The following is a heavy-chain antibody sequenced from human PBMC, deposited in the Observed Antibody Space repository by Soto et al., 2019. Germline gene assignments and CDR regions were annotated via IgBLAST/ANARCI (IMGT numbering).Heavy chain of an antibody. CDR1: GGSISSYY. CDR3: ASTPIRQGYCSSTSCHKGAYYYYGMDV. V-gene: IGHV4-4*07. Sequence: SETRSLTCTVSGGSISSYYWSWIRQPAGKGLEWIGRIYTSGSTNYNPSLKSRVTMSVDTSKNQFSLKLSSVTAADTAVYYCASTPIRQGYCSSTSCHKGAYYYYGMDVWGQGTTVTVSS. D-gene: IGHD2-2*01. CDR2: IYTSGST. J-gene: IGHJ6*02.